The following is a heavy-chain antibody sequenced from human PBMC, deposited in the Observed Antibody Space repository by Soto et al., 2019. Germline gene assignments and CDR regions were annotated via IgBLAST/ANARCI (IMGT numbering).Heavy chain of an antibody. CDR3: AHRPIVGAAI. Sequence: QVQLQESGPGLVKPSGTLSLTCGVFGGSISNSNGWTWVRQPPGKGLEWIGEIYHTGSTNYNSSLMSRVTISLDKPNNQFSLKLSSVTAADTAVYYCAHRPIVGAAIWGQGTLVTVSS. CDR2: IYHTGST. V-gene: IGHV4-4*02. CDR1: GGSISNSNG. D-gene: IGHD1-26*01. J-gene: IGHJ4*02.